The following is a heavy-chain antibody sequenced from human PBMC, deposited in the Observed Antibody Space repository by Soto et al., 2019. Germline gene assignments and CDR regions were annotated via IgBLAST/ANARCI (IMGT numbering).Heavy chain of an antibody. J-gene: IGHJ6*02. CDR3: ASATYGSGSYNYYGMDV. Sequence: EVQLLESGGGLVQPGGSLRLSCAASGFTFSSYAMSWVRQAPGKGLEWVSAISGSGGSTYYADSVKGRFTISRDNSKNXXYLQRNSLSDEDTGVYYCASATYGSGSYNYYGMDVWGQGTTVTVSS. V-gene: IGHV3-23*01. CDR2: ISGSGGST. CDR1: GFTFSSYA. D-gene: IGHD3-10*01.